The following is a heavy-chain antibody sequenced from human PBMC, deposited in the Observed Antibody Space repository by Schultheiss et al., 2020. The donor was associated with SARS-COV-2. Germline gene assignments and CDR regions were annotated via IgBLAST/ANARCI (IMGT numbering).Heavy chain of an antibody. CDR3: ARVAVTTGWFDP. V-gene: IGHV4-61*02. J-gene: IGHJ5*02. D-gene: IGHD4-17*01. CDR1: GGSISSSSYY. Sequence: SETLSLTCTVSGGSISSSSYYWSWIRQPAGKGLEWIGRIYTSGSTNYNPSLKSRVTISVDTSKNQFSLKLSSVTAADTAVYYCARVAVTTGWFDPWGQGTLVTVSS. CDR2: IYTSGST.